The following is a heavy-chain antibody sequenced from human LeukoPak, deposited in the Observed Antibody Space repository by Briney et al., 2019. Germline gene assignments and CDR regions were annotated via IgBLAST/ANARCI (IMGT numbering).Heavy chain of an antibody. CDR1: GFTFDDYA. V-gene: IGHV3-43D*04. D-gene: IGHD1-26*01. CDR3: AKEGAYKNFDY. CDR2: ISWDGGTT. J-gene: IGHJ4*02. Sequence: QPGGSLRLSCVASGFTFDDYAMHWVRQAPGKGLEWVSLISWDGGTTYYEDSVKGRFTISRDNSKNPLYLQVNSLRAEDPALYYCAKEGAYKNFDYWGQGTLVTVSS.